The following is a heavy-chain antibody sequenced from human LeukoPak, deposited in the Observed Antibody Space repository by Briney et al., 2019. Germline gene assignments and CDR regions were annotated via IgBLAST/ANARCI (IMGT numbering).Heavy chain of an antibody. CDR3: ARDRSSDY. CDR1: GFTFSISS. V-gene: IGHV3-21*01. CDR2: IDPSSTYI. J-gene: IGHJ4*02. Sequence: KPGGSLRLSCAASGFTFSISSINWVRQAPGKGLEWVSSIDPSSTYIYYADSVRGRFTISRDNAKNSVSLQMNSLRAEDTAVYYCARDRSSDYWGQGTLVTVSS.